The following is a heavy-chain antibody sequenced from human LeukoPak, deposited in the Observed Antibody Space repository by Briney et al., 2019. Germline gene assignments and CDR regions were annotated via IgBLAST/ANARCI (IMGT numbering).Heavy chain of an antibody. Sequence: SETLSLTCTVSGGSITNYYWSWIRQPPGKGLEWIGFSYYNGNTNYNPSLKSRVTISVDMSKNQFSLSLRSVTAADTAVYYCARDLYVYMDVWGKGTTVTVSS. D-gene: IGHD3-16*01. J-gene: IGHJ6*03. V-gene: IGHV4-59*01. CDR2: SYYNGNT. CDR3: ARDLYVYMDV. CDR1: GGSITNYY.